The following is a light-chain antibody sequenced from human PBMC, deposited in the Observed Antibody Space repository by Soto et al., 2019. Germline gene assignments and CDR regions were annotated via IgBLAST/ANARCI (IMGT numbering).Light chain of an antibody. CDR1: KLGDKY. CDR3: PAWDSSTGV. Sequence: SYELTQPPSVSVSPGQTASITCSGDKLGDKYACWYQQKPGQSPVLVIYQDSKRPSGIPERFSGSNSGNTATLTISGTQAMDEADYYCPAWDSSTGVFGGGTKVTVL. CDR2: QDS. J-gene: IGLJ2*01. V-gene: IGLV3-1*01.